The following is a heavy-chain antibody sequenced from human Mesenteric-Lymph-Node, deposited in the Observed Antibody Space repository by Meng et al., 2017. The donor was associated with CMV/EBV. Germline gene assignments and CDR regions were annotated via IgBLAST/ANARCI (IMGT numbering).Heavy chain of an antibody. CDR3: AKDVYQNSRGAPLDY. Sequence: GESLKISCAASGFSFSGYAMTWVRQDSGKGLKWVSSISASGGGTYYADSVKGRFTISRDNSKNTVYLQLNSLRAEDTALYYCAKDVYQNSRGAPLDYWGQGTLVTVSS. V-gene: IGHV3-23*01. J-gene: IGHJ4*02. D-gene: IGHD3-22*01. CDR2: ISASGGGT. CDR1: GFSFSGYA.